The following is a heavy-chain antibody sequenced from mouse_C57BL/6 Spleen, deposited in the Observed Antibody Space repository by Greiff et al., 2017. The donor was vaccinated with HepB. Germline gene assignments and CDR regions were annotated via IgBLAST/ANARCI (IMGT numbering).Heavy chain of an antibody. CDR1: GYTFTSYW. Sequence: QVQLQQPGAELVRPGSSVKLSCKASGYTFTSYWMDWVKQRPGQGLEWIGNIYPSDSETHYNQKFKDKATLTVDKSSSTAYIQLSSLTSEDSAVYYCAKGLGGNFDYWGQGTTLTVSS. V-gene: IGHV1-61*01. CDR3: AKGLGGNFDY. J-gene: IGHJ2*01. CDR2: IYPSDSET.